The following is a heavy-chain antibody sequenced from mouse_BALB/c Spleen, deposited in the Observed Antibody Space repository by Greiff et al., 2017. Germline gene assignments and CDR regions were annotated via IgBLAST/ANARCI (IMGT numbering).Heavy chain of an antibody. D-gene: IGHD2-4*01. Sequence: VQLKQSGPELVKPGASVKMSCKASGYTFTSYVMHWVKQKPGQGLEWIGYINPYNDGTKYNEKFKGKATLTSDKSSSTAYMELSSLTSEDSAVYYCAREQGTMITTGFAYWGQGTLVTVSA. J-gene: IGHJ3*01. CDR1: GYTFTSYV. V-gene: IGHV1-14*01. CDR2: INPYNDGT. CDR3: AREQGTMITTGFAY.